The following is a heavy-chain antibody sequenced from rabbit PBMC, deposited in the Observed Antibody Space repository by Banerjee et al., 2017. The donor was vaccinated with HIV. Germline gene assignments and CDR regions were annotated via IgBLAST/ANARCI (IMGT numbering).Heavy chain of an antibody. D-gene: IGHD7-1*01. CDR2: INTGISSA. J-gene: IGHJ4*01. CDR1: GFSFSSSYD. CDR3: ARVKVLVMLVMVPYYFNL. V-gene: IGHV1S45*01. Sequence: QEQLEESGGDLVKPEGSLTLTCTASGFSFSSSYDMCWVRQAPGKGLEWIGCINTGISSAYYASWAKGRFTISKTSSTTVTLQMTSLTAADTATYFCARVKVLVMLVMVPYYFNLWGQGTLVTVS.